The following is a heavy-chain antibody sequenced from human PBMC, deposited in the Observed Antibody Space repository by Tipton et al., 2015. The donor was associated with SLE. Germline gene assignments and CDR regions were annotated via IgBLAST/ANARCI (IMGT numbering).Heavy chain of an antibody. V-gene: IGHV3-74*01. CDR3: ARVASSSTWYFDY. J-gene: IGHJ4*02. CDR1: GFTFSNFW. Sequence: SLRLSCAASGFTFSNFWMHWVRQAPGKGLVWVSRIYTDGSRIHYADSVKGRFTISRDNAKNTLYLEMNSLRAEDTAVYYCARVASSSTWYFDYWGQGTLVTVSS. CDR2: IYTDGSRI. D-gene: IGHD6-19*01.